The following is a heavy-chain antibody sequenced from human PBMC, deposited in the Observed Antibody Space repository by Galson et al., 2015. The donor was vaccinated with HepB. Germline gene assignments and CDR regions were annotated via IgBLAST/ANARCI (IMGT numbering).Heavy chain of an antibody. D-gene: IGHD6-19*01. J-gene: IGHJ4*02. Sequence: SLRLSCAASGFTFSYYAMAWVRQAPGKGLEWISAITPSGDNTYSADSMKGRFFISRDNSQNTLFLQINSLRTDETAIYFCAKVFPEKTDGWYRQALYYFDSWGQGTRGTVSS. CDR1: GFTFSYYA. CDR2: ITPSGDNT. V-gene: IGHV3-23*01. CDR3: AKVFPEKTDGWYRQALYYFDS.